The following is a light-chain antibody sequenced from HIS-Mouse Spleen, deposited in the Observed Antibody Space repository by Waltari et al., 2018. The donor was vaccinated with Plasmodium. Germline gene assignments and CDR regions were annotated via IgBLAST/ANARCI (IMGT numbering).Light chain of an antibody. J-gene: IGLJ2*01. V-gene: IGLV3-9*01. CDR1: NIGSKN. Sequence: SYELTQPPSVSVALGQTARITCGGNNIGSKNVHWYQQKPGQAPVLVIYRGSTRPSGSPERFSGSNSGNTATLTISRAQAGDEDDYYCQVWDSSTVVFGGGTKLTVL. CDR3: QVWDSSTVV. CDR2: RGS.